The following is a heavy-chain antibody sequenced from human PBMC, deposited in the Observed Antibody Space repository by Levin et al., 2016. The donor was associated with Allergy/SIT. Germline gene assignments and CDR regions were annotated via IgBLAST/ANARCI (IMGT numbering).Heavy chain of an antibody. J-gene: IGHJ4*02. V-gene: IGHV1-2*06. CDR1: GYTFTGYF. D-gene: IGHD1-26*01. CDR3: AREFEEERRAWVSVGLDS. Sequence: ASVKVSCKASGYTFTGYFIHWVRQAPGQGLEWMGRVNPNRGITYSGATIYAQKFQDRVTMTCDTSISTAYMELRSLRSDDTAVYYCAREFEEERRAWVSVGLDSWGQGTLVTVSS. CDR2: VNPNRGITYSGAT.